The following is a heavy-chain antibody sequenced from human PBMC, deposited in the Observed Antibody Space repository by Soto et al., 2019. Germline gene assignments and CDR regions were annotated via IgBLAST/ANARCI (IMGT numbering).Heavy chain of an antibody. J-gene: IGHJ6*02. V-gene: IGHV3-49*04. CDR1: GFPFGDYA. CDR2: IRSKAYGGTT. Sequence: HPGGSLRLSCTASGFPFGDYAMSLVRQSPGKGLEWVGFIRSKAYGGTTEYAASVKGRFTISRDDSKSIAYLQMNSLKTEDTAVYYCTRGGNFNFFSPYGMDVWGQGTTVTVSS. D-gene: IGHD4-4*01. CDR3: TRGGNFNFFSPYGMDV.